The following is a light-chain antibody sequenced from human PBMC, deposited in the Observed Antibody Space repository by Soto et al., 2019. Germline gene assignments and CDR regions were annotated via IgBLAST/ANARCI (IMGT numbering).Light chain of an antibody. J-gene: IGLJ1*01. CDR1: SSDVGGYNY. V-gene: IGLV2-14*01. CDR2: DVS. CDR3: SSYTSSSTGV. Sequence: QSALTQPAAVSASPGQSITISCTGTSSDVGGYNYVSWYQQHPGKAPKLMIYDVSNRPSGVSNRFSGSKSGNTASLTISGLQAEDEADYYCSSYTSSSTGVFGTGTKLTVL.